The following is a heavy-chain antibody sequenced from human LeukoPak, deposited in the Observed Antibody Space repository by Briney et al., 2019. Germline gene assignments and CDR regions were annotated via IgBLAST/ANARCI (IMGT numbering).Heavy chain of an antibody. V-gene: IGHV4-39*07. D-gene: IGHD5-24*01. CDR2: IFHTGST. Sequence: SETLSLTCTVSGGSISSGNYYWSWIRQPPGKGLEWIGSIFHTGSTYDNPSLKSRVTTSVDTSKNQFSLSLNSVTAADTAVYYCARRRDGYNFGSFYFDYWGQGILVTVSS. J-gene: IGHJ4*02. CDR3: ARRRDGYNFGSFYFDY. CDR1: GGSISSGNYY.